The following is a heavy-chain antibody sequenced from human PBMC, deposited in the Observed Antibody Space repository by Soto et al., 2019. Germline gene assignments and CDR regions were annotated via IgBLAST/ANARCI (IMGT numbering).Heavy chain of an antibody. CDR3: AKDAGGNSGYPDYFDY. V-gene: IGHV3-30*18. D-gene: IGHD5-12*01. CDR2: ISYDGSNK. Sequence: GGSLRLSCAASGFTFSSYGMHWVRQAPGKGLEWVAVISYDGSNKYYADSVKGRFTISRDNSKNTLYLQMNSLRAEDTAVYYCAKDAGGNSGYPDYFDYWGQGTLVTVSS. J-gene: IGHJ4*02. CDR1: GFTFSSYG.